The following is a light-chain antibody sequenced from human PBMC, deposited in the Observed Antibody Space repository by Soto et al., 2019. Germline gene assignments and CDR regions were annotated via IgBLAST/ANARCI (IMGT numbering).Light chain of an antibody. V-gene: IGLV2-14*03. CDR3: VSDTSSTAYV. CDR1: SSDVGGSNF. Sequence: QSVLTQPASVSDSPGQSITISCTGTSSDVGGSNFVSWYQQHSGKPPKLIIYDVANRPAGVSNRFSGSKSGSTASLIISRLQAEDEADYYCVSDTSSTAYVFGTGTKLTVL. J-gene: IGLJ1*01. CDR2: DVA.